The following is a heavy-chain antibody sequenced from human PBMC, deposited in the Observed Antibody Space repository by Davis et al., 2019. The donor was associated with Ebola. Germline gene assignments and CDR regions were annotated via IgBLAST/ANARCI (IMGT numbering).Heavy chain of an antibody. V-gene: IGHV1-69*06. J-gene: IGHJ6*02. CDR2: IIPMFSTT. D-gene: IGHD6-13*01. Sequence: AASVKVSCKASEGTFSNYVISWVRQAPGQGLEWMGGIIPMFSTTHYAQKFQGRVTITADKSTSTAYMELSSLRSEDTAVYYCARAGYSSSWSPHYYYYGMDVWGQGTTVTVSS. CDR3: ARAGYSSSWSPHYYYYGMDV. CDR1: EGTFSNYV.